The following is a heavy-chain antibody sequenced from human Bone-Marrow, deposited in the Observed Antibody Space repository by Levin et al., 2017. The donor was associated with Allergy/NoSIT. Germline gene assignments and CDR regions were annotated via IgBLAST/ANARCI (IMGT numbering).Heavy chain of an antibody. D-gene: IGHD5-12*01. Sequence: ASVKVSCKASGYTFTSYDINWVRQATGQGLEWMGWMNPNSGNTGYAQKFQGRVTMTRNTSISTAYMELSSLRSEDTAVYYCARGAYRGATILDYYFDYWGQGTLVTVSS. V-gene: IGHV1-8*01. J-gene: IGHJ4*02. CDR3: ARGAYRGATILDYYFDY. CDR2: MNPNSGNT. CDR1: GYTFTSYD.